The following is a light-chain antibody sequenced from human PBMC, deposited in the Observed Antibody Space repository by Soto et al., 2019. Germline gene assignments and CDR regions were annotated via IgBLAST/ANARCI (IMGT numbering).Light chain of an antibody. CDR3: QKYKSARPT. CDR1: LPISNY. J-gene: IGKJ1*01. CDR2: AAS. V-gene: IGKV1-27*01. Sequence: DIQTTQFPSYVPASVGDRVTITCRASLPISNYLAWYQQKPGKIPNLLIYAASTLQAGVPSRFSGSGSGTDFTLTISSLQAEDVATYYCQKYKSARPTFGQGTKVDIK.